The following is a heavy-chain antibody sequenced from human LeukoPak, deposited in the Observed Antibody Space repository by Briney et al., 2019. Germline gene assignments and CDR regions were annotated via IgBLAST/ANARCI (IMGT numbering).Heavy chain of an antibody. D-gene: IGHD1-26*01. CDR2: IYYSGST. Sequence: SETLSLTCTVSGGSISSSNYYWGWFRQPPGKGLEWIGSIYYSGSTYYNPSLKSRVTISVDTSKNQFSLKLSSVTAADTAVYYCARPESGTYVARASDIWGQGTMVNVSS. V-gene: IGHV4-39*01. J-gene: IGHJ3*02. CDR1: GGSISSSNYY. CDR3: ARPESGTYVARASDI.